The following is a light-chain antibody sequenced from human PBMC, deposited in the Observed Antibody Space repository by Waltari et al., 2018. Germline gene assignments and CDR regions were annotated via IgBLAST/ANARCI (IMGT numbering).Light chain of an antibody. CDR1: SSNIGAGYD. CDR2: GNI. CDR3: QSYDSSLGGSV. Sequence: QSVLTQPPSVSGAPGQRVTISCTGSSSNIGAGYDVNWYQQLPGEAPKLLIYGNINRLSGVPDRISGSKSGTSASLAITGLQAEDEADYYCQSYDSSLGGSVFGGGTKVTVL. V-gene: IGLV1-40*01. J-gene: IGLJ2*01.